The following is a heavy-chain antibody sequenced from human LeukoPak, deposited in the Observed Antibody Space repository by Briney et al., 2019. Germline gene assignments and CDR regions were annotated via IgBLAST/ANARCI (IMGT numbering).Heavy chain of an antibody. CDR1: GGSISSYY. D-gene: IGHD4-11*01. CDR2: IYYSGST. Sequence: SETLSLTCTVSGGSISSYYWSWIRQPPGKGLEWIGYIYYSGSTNYNPSLKSRVAISVDTSKNQFSLKLSSVTAADTAVYYCARRTTVTTLGYYYYYMDVWGKGTTVTVSS. V-gene: IGHV4-59*01. J-gene: IGHJ6*03. CDR3: ARRTTVTTLGYYYYYMDV.